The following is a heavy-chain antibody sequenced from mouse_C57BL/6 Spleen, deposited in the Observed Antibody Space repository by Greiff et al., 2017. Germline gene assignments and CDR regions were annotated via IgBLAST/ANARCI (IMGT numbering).Heavy chain of an antibody. Sequence: QVQLQQSGAELARPGASVKLSCKASGYTFTSYGISWVKQRTGQGLEWIGEIYPRSGTTYYNEKFKGKATLTADKSSSTAYLELRSLTSEDSAVYFCARIYNGNAMDYWGQGTSVTVSS. CDR2: IYPRSGTT. V-gene: IGHV1-81*01. CDR1: GYTFTSYG. D-gene: IGHD2-1*01. CDR3: ARIYNGNAMDY. J-gene: IGHJ4*01.